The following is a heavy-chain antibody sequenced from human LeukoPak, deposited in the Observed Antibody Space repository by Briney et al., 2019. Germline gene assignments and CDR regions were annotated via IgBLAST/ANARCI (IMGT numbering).Heavy chain of an antibody. J-gene: IGHJ4*02. CDR1: GGTFSSYA. CDR3: ARDGEGIAVAGTAPVFDY. Sequence: SVKVSCKASGGTFSSYATSWVRQAPGQGLEWMGGIIPIFGTANYAQKFQGRVTITADESTSTAYMELSSLRSEDTAVYYCARDGEGIAVAGTAPVFDYWGQGTLVTVSS. CDR2: IIPIFGTA. V-gene: IGHV1-69*13. D-gene: IGHD6-19*01.